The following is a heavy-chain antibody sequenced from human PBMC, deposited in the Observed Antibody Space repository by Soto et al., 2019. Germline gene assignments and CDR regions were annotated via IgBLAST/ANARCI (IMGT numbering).Heavy chain of an antibody. CDR2: INHSGSA. CDR1: GGSFSGHF. Sequence: LSLTCVVYGGSFSGHFWSWIRQPPGKGLEWIGEINHSGSANYNPSLKSRVTISVDTSKNQFSLKLTSVTAADTAVYYCAGWAVGIMIFGVPKDYWSQGTQVTVSS. CDR3: AGWAVGIMIFGVPKDY. D-gene: IGHD3-3*01. V-gene: IGHV4-34*01. J-gene: IGHJ4*02.